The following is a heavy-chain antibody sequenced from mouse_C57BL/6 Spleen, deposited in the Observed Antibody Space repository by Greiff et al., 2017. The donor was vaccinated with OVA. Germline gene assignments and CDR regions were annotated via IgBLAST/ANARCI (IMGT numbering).Heavy chain of an antibody. D-gene: IGHD4-1*01. CDR1: GYAFSGYW. CDR3: ARSLGRGDY. CDR2: IYPGDGDT. V-gene: IGHV1-80*01. Sequence: VQLQQSGAELVKPGASVKISCKASGYAFSGYWMNWVKQRPGKGLEWIGQIYPGDGDTNYNGKFKGKATLTADKSSSTAYMQLSSLTSEDSAVYFCARSLGRGDYWGQGTTLTVSS. J-gene: IGHJ2*01.